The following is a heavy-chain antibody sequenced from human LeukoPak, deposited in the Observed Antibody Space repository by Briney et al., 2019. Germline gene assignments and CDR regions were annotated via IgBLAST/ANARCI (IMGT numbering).Heavy chain of an antibody. CDR1: GFTFSSYA. CDR2: IKQEGSEK. J-gene: IGHJ3*02. D-gene: IGHD6-6*01. V-gene: IGHV3-7*03. Sequence: GGSLRLSCAASGFTFSSYAMSWVRQAPGKGLEWVANIKQEGSEKTYVDSVKGRFTISRDNAQNSLYLQMNSLRAEDTAVYYCARVYSSTSGKNAFDIWGQGTMVTVPS. CDR3: ARVYSSTSGKNAFDI.